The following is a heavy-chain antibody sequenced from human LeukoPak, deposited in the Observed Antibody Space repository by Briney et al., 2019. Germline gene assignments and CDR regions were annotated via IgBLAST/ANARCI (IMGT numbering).Heavy chain of an antibody. V-gene: IGHV5-51*01. CDR2: IYPGDSDT. J-gene: IGHJ4*02. CDR3: ASSYYDSSGPFDY. D-gene: IGHD3-22*01. CDR1: GYTFTNYW. Sequence: PGESLKIACKGSGYTFTNYWIGWVRQMPGKGLEWMGIIYPGDSDTRYSPSFQGQVTISADKSISTAYLQWSSLKASDTAMYYCASSYYDSSGPFDYWGQGTLVTVSS.